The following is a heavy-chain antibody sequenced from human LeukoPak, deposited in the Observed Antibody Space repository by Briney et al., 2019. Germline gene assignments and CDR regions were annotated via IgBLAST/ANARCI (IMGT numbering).Heavy chain of an antibody. Sequence: SETLSLTCTVSGGSISSGDYYWSWIRQPPGKGLEWIGYIYYSGSTYYNPSLKSRVTISVDTSRNQFSLKLSSVTAADTAVYYCARARSAAFDIWGQGTMVTVSS. CDR3: ARARSAAFDI. CDR2: IYYSGST. V-gene: IGHV4-30-4*01. CDR1: GGSISSGDYY. J-gene: IGHJ3*02.